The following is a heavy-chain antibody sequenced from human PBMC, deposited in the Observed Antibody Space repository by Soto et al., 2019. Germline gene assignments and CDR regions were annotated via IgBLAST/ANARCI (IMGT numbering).Heavy chain of an antibody. CDR3: ARAAMGGSSWLFDY. CDR1: GGSISSSNW. Sequence: QVQLQESGPGLVKPSGTLSLTCAVSGGSISSSNWWSWVRQPPGKGLEWIGEIYHSGSTNYNPSHQSRVTISVDKSKNHVSLKLSPVTAADTAVYYCARAAMGGSSWLFDYWGQGTLVTVSS. D-gene: IGHD6-13*01. V-gene: IGHV4-4*02. CDR2: IYHSGST. J-gene: IGHJ4*02.